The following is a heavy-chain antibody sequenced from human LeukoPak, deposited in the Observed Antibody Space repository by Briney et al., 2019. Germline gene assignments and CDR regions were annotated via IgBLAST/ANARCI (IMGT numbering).Heavy chain of an antibody. J-gene: IGHJ5*02. V-gene: IGHV3-7*01. CDR2: IKQDGSEK. Sequence: GGSLRLSCAASGFTFSSYSMNWVRQAPGKGLEWVANIKQDGSEKYYVDSVKGRFTISRDNAKNSLYLQMNSLRAEDTAVYYCARDPTLPYDFWSGYYGNWFDPWGQGTLVTVSS. CDR1: GFTFSSYS. D-gene: IGHD3-3*01. CDR3: ARDPTLPYDFWSGYYGNWFDP.